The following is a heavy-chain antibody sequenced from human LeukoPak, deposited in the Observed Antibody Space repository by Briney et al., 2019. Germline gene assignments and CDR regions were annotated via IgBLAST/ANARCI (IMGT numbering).Heavy chain of an antibody. J-gene: IGHJ4*02. Sequence: PGGSLRLSCAASGFTFSSYSMNWVRQAPGKGLEWVSAISGSGGSTYYADSVKGRFTISRDNSKNTLYLQMNSLRAEDTAVYYCAKGGDSSGWYGSYWGREPWSPSPQ. D-gene: IGHD6-19*01. CDR2: ISGSGGST. V-gene: IGHV3-23*01. CDR3: AKGGDSSGWYGSY. CDR1: GFTFSSYS.